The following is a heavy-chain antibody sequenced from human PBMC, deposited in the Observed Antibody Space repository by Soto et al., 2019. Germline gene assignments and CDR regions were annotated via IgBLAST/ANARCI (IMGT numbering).Heavy chain of an antibody. J-gene: IGHJ6*02. V-gene: IGHV3-66*01. Sequence: PGGSLRLSCASSGFTVSSNYMSWVRQAPGKGLEWVSVIYSGGSTYYADSVKGRFTISRDNSKNTLYLQMNSLRAEDTAVYYCARASLGYCSGGSCPDYYYYGMDVWGQGTTVTVSS. D-gene: IGHD2-15*01. CDR3: ARASLGYCSGGSCPDYYYYGMDV. CDR2: IYSGGST. CDR1: GFTVSSNY.